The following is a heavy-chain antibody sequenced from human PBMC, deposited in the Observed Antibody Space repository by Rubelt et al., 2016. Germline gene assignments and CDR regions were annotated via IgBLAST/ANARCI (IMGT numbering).Heavy chain of an antibody. Sequence: GDSVKGRFTISRDNSKNALYLQMNSLRAEDTAVYYCAKALWSSQKDYWGQGTLVTVSS. CDR3: AKALWSSQKDY. V-gene: IGHV3-23*02. D-gene: IGHD3-3*01. J-gene: IGHJ4*02.